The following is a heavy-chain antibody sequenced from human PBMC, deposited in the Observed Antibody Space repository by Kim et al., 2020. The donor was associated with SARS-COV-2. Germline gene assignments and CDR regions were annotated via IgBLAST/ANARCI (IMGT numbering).Heavy chain of an antibody. CDR3: AKGVVVVAATRGYFDY. V-gene: IGHV3-23*01. D-gene: IGHD2-15*01. Sequence: GGSLRLSCAASGFTFSSYAMSWVRQAPGKGLEWVSAISGSGGSTYYADSVKGRFTISRDNSKNTLYLQMNSLRAEDTAVYYCAKGVVVVAATRGYFDYWGQGTLVTVSS. J-gene: IGHJ4*02. CDR2: ISGSGGST. CDR1: GFTFSSYA.